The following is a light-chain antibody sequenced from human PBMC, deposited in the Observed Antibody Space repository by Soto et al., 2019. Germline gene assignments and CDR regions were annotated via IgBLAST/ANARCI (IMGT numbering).Light chain of an antibody. Sequence: EIVMTPSPVTLSVSPVERATLSCRASQSVSSNLAWYQQKPGQAPSLLIYAASSRATGSPDRFSGGGSGTDFTLTISSLQPEDFAIYYCQQRRYWQVTFGQGTRLEIK. CDR1: QSVSSN. CDR2: AAS. V-gene: IGKV3D-15*01. J-gene: IGKJ5*01. CDR3: QQRRYWQVT.